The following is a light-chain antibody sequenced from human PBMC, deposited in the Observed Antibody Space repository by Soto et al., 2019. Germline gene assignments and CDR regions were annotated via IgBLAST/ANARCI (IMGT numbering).Light chain of an antibody. CDR2: EVN. CDR3: SSYTSSTTVV. V-gene: IGLV2-14*01. J-gene: IGLJ2*01. Sequence: QSVLTQPASVPGSPGQSITISCTGTSGDVGVYNFVSWYQQHPGKAPKLIIYEVNNRPSGVSSRFSGSKSANTASLTISGLQTEDEADYYCSSYTSSTTVVFGGGTKVTVL. CDR1: SGDVGVYNF.